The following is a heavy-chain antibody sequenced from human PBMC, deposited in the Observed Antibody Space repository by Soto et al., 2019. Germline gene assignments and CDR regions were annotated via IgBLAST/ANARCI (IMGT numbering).Heavy chain of an antibody. J-gene: IGHJ4*02. CDR2: VYYGGT. V-gene: IGHV4-59*01. D-gene: IGHD4-4*01. CDR3: VSYRGAFYFDH. CDR1: GGSMSSNY. Sequence: LSLTCTVSGGSMSSNYWSWIRQSPAKGLEWIGFVYYGGTNYNPSFESRVTMSVDTPKKQFSLELSDVTAADTAVYYCVSYRGAFYFDHWGQGTLVTVSS.